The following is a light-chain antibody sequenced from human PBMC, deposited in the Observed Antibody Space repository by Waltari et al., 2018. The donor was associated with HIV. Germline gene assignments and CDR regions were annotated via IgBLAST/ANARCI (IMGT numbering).Light chain of an antibody. CDR1: SSAVGGYNY. Sequence: QSDLTQPASVSGSPGQSITISCTGTSSAVGGYNYVSWYQTHSGKAPKLMIYEVSNRPSGVSNRFSGSKSGNTASLTISGLQAEDEAYYYCSSYTGTSTHVVFGGGTKLTVL. J-gene: IGLJ2*01. CDR2: EVS. V-gene: IGLV2-14*01. CDR3: SSYTGTSTHVV.